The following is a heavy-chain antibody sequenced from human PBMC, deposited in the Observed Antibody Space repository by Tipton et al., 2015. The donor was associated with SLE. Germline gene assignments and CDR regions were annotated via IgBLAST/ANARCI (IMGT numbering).Heavy chain of an antibody. CDR3: ARGSVGDSKDY. J-gene: IGHJ4*02. CDR1: GFSFSNYW. V-gene: IGHV3-74*01. CDR2: IDTDGRTT. D-gene: IGHD2-21*02. Sequence: GSLRLSCAASGFSFSNYWIHWVRQVPGKGLVWVSHIDTDGRTTSYADSVKGRFTISRDNAKTSLYLQMNSLRAEDTAVYYCARGSVGDSKDYWGQGTLVTVSS.